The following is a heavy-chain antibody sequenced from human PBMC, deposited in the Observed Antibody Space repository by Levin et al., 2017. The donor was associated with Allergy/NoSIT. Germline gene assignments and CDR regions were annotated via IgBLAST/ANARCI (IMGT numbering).Heavy chain of an antibody. V-gene: IGHV1-8*01. CDR3: ARYPPLSYYYDSSGYYHYGMDV. D-gene: IGHD3-22*01. Sequence: EASVKVSCKASGYTFTSYDINWVRQATGQGLEWMGWMNPNSGNTGYAQKFQGRVTMTRNTSISTAYMELSSLRSEDTAVYYCARYPPLSYYYDSSGYYHYGMDVWGQGTTVTVSS. J-gene: IGHJ6*02. CDR2: MNPNSGNT. CDR1: GYTFTSYD.